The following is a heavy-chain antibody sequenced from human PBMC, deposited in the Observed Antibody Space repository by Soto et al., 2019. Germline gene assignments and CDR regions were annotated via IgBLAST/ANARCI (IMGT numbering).Heavy chain of an antibody. CDR1: GGSISSSSYY. J-gene: IGHJ4*02. Sequence: SETLSLTCTVSGGSISSSSYYWGWIRQPPGKGLEWIGSIYYSGSTYYNPSLKSRVTISVDTSKNQFSLKLSSVTAADTAVYYCARRPHYYDSRVHFDYWGQGTLVTVSS. V-gene: IGHV4-39*01. CDR3: ARRPHYYDSRVHFDY. CDR2: IYYSGST. D-gene: IGHD3-22*01.